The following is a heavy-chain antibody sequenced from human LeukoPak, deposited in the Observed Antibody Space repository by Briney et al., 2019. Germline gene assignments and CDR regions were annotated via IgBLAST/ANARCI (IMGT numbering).Heavy chain of an antibody. Sequence: GGSLRLSCAASEFTFSSYGMHWVRQAPGKGLEWVAFIQYDGSNKYYADSVKGRFTISRDNSKNTLYLQMNSLRDEDTAVYYCARRGVGYNPDYWGQGTLVTVSS. J-gene: IGHJ4*02. CDR1: EFTFSSYG. CDR3: ARRGVGYNPDY. D-gene: IGHD5-24*01. V-gene: IGHV3-30*02. CDR2: IQYDGSNK.